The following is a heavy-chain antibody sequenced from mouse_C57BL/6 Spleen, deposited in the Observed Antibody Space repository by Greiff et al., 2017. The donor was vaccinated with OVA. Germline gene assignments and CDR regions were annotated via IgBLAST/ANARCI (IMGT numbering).Heavy chain of an antibody. Sequence: EVKVVESGGGLVKPGGSLKLSCAASGFTFSSYTMSWVRQTPEKRLEWVATISGGGGNTYYPDSVKGRFTISRDNAKNTLYLQMSSLRSEDTALYYCARHGYDYDTWFAYWGQGTLVTVSA. D-gene: IGHD2-4*01. CDR3: ARHGYDYDTWFAY. V-gene: IGHV5-9*01. J-gene: IGHJ3*01. CDR2: ISGGGGNT. CDR1: GFTFSSYT.